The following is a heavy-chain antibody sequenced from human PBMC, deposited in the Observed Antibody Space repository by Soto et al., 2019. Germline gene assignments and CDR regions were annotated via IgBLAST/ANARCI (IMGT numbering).Heavy chain of an antibody. CDR2: ISHSGSA. CDR3: ARGLSGGFDY. V-gene: IGHV4-38-2*01. CDR1: GYSISSDY. Sequence: SETLSLTCAVSGYSISSDYWGWIRQPPGKGPEWIGSISHSGSAYYNPSLKTRATMSVNTSKNQLSRKLSAVTAADTALYYCARGLSGGFDYWGQGTLVTVSS. D-gene: IGHD7-27*01. J-gene: IGHJ4*02.